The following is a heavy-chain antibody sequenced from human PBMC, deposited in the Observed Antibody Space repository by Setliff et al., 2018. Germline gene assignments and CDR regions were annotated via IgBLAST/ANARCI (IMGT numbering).Heavy chain of an antibody. J-gene: IGHJ6*03. CDR2: VYTSWST. Sequence: SETLSLTCTVSGGSINSYYWSWIRQPAGKGLEWIGQVYTSWSTNYNPSLKSRVTISLDTSKNQFSLNLSSLTAADTAVYYCARVSGFQYMDVWGKGTTVTVSS. V-gene: IGHV4-4*07. CDR3: ARVSGFQYMDV. CDR1: GGSINSYY. D-gene: IGHD3-3*01.